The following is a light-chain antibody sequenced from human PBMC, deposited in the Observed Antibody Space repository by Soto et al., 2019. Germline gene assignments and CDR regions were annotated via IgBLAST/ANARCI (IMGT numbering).Light chain of an antibody. J-gene: IGKJ3*01. Sequence: EIVMTQSPATLSVSPGERATLSCRASQSVSSNLAWYQQKPGQAPRLLIYGASTRATGIPARFSGSGSGTELTLTISSLQSEEFAVYYCQQYNNWPPGTFGPGTKVDIK. CDR3: QQYNNWPPGT. CDR2: GAS. CDR1: QSVSSN. V-gene: IGKV3-15*01.